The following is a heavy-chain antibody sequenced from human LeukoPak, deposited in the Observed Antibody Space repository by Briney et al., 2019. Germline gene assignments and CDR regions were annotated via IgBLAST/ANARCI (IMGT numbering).Heavy chain of an antibody. Sequence: ASVKVSCKVSGYTLTELSMHWVRQAPGKGLEWMGGFDPEDGETIYAQKFQGRVTMTEDTSTDTAYMELSSLRSEDTAVYYCATGGCSGGSCYFLQHWGQGTLVTVSS. V-gene: IGHV1-24*01. CDR1: GYTLTELS. CDR3: ATGGCSGGSCYFLQH. D-gene: IGHD2-15*01. CDR2: FDPEDGET. J-gene: IGHJ1*01.